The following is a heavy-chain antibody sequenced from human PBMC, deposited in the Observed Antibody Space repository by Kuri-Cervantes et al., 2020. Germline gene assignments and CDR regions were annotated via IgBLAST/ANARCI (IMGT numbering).Heavy chain of an antibody. CDR1: GGSISSRNYY. J-gene: IGHJ4*02. CDR2: IYYSGST. V-gene: IGHV4-61*05. CDR3: ASGRTNFDY. Sequence: SETLSLTCNVSGGSISSRNYYWGWVRQPPGKGLEWIGYIYYSGSTNYNPSLKCRVTISVDTSKNQFSLKMSSVTAADTAVYYCASGRTNFDYWGQGTLVTVSS. D-gene: IGHD1-14*01.